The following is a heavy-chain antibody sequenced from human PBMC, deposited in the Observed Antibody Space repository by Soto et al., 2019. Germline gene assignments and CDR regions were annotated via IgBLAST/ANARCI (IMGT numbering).Heavy chain of an antibody. Sequence: QVQLVESGGGVVQPGRSLRLSCAASGFTFSSYGMHWVRQAPGKGLEWVAVIWYDGSNKYYADSVKGRFTISRDNSKNTLYVQMSGLRDEDTAVYYCARWQRLWFGEANYGMDVWGQGTTVTVSS. CDR1: GFTFSSYG. CDR3: ARWQRLWFGEANYGMDV. CDR2: IWYDGSNK. V-gene: IGHV3-33*01. D-gene: IGHD3-10*01. J-gene: IGHJ6*02.